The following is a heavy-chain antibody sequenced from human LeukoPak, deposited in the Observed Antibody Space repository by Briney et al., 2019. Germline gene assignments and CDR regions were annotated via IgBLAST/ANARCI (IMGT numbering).Heavy chain of an antibody. V-gene: IGHV3-23*01. J-gene: IGHJ4*02. Sequence: GGSLRLSCAASGFTFSNYGMSWVRQAPGKGLEWVSTISGSGGSTYYADSVKGRFTISRDNSKNTLYLQMNSLRAEDTAVYYCARGPSGYHNTGGQGTLVTVSS. CDR1: GFTFSNYG. D-gene: IGHD5-12*01. CDR2: ISGSGGST. CDR3: ARGPSGYHNT.